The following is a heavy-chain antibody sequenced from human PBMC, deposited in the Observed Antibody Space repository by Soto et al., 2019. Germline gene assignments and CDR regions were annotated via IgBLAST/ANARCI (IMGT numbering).Heavy chain of an antibody. D-gene: IGHD4-17*01. CDR3: ARVGATVTSQALGFDH. CDR1: GGSISSHY. V-gene: IGHV4-59*11. J-gene: IGHJ4*02. Sequence: LSLTCTVSGGSISSHYWSWVRQPPGKGLEWIGYLYYTGSTNYNASLKSQVTMSLDTSKNQFSLMLTSVTAADTAVYYCARVGATVTSQALGFDHWGQGILVTVSS. CDR2: LYYTGST.